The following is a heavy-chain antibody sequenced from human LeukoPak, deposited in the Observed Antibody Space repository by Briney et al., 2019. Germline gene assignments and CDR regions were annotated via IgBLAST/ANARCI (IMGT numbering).Heavy chain of an antibody. Sequence: GGSLRLSCAASGFTFSSYSMSWARQVPGKGLEWVSYISSSSRTLYYADSVKGRFTISRDNAKNSLYLQMNSLRAEATALYYCARDPSSTGYYNYYFDYWGQGTLVTVPS. V-gene: IGHV3-48*01. D-gene: IGHD3-9*01. J-gene: IGHJ4*02. CDR1: GFTFSSYS. CDR2: ISSSSRTL. CDR3: ARDPSSTGYYNYYFDY.